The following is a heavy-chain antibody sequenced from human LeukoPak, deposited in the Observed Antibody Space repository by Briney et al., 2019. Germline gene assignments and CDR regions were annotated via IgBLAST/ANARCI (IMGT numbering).Heavy chain of an antibody. J-gene: IGHJ4*02. V-gene: IGHV5-51*01. Sequence: GESLKISCKGSGYSFTSYWIGWVRQMSGKGLEWMGIIDPGDSDTRHSPSLQGQVTISADKSISTAYLQWSSLKASDTGIYYCARVRYSGYDQADYWGQGTLVTVSS. D-gene: IGHD5-12*01. CDR2: IDPGDSDT. CDR1: GYSFTSYW. CDR3: ARVRYSGYDQADY.